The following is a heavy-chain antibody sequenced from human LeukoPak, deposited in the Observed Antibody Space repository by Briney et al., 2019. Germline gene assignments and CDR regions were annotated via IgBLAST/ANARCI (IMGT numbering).Heavy chain of an antibody. V-gene: IGHV1-2*06. CDR1: GYTFTGYY. J-gene: IGHJ3*02. D-gene: IGHD4/OR15-4a*01. Sequence: ASVNVSCKASGYTFTGYYIHWVRQAPGQGLEWMGRINPNSGDTNYAQKFQGRVTVTRDTSISTAYMELSRLRSDDTAVYFCARAGALYDAFDIWGQGTMVTVSS. CDR2: INPNSGDT. CDR3: ARAGALYDAFDI.